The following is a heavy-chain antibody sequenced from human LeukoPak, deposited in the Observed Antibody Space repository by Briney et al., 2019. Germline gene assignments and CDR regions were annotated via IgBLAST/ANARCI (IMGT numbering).Heavy chain of an antibody. J-gene: IGHJ4*02. CDR3: ARHIRLENYDSSGYFDF. CDR1: GGSISSSSYY. CDR2: IYYSGST. Sequence: SETLSLTCTVSGGSISSSSYYWSWIRQPPGKGLECIGYIYYSGSTNYNPSLKSRVTISIDTSKNQFSLKLSSVTAADTAVYYCARHIRLENYDSSGYFDFWGQGTLVTVSS. D-gene: IGHD3-22*01. V-gene: IGHV4-61*01.